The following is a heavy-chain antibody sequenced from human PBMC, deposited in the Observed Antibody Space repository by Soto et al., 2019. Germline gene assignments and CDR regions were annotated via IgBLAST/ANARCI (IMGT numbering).Heavy chain of an antibody. Sequence: PGGSLRLSCAASGFTFDDYAMHWVRQAPGKGLEWVSAISGSGGSTCYADSVEGRFTISRDNSKNTLYLQMNSLRAEDTAVYYCAKDLYSSSWYYYYGMDVWGQGTTVTVSS. CDR1: GFTFDDYA. J-gene: IGHJ6*02. CDR3: AKDLYSSSWYYYYGMDV. D-gene: IGHD6-13*01. V-gene: IGHV3-23*01. CDR2: ISGSGGST.